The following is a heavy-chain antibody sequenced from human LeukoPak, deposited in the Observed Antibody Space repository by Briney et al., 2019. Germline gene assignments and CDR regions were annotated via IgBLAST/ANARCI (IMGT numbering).Heavy chain of an antibody. CDR3: ARDVRHYDSSGYFFDY. J-gene: IGHJ4*02. Sequence: SETLSLTCTVSGGSISSSSYYWGWIRQPPGKGLEWIGSIYYSGSTYYNPSLKSRVTISVDTSKNQFSLKLSSVTAADTAVYYCARDVRHYDSSGYFFDYWGQGTLVTVSS. CDR2: IYYSGST. D-gene: IGHD3-22*01. CDR1: GGSISSSSYY. V-gene: IGHV4-39*07.